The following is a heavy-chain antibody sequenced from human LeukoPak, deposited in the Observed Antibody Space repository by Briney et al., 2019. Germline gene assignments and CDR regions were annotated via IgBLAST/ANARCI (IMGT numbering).Heavy chain of an antibody. Sequence: KAGESLKISYKGSGYSFTSYWIGWVRQMPGKGLEWMGIIYPGDSGTRYSPSFQGQVTISADKSISTAYLQWSSLKASDTAMYYCARRGGDHDYGDDYWGQGTLVTVSS. CDR2: IYPGDSGT. V-gene: IGHV5-51*01. CDR3: ARRGGDHDYGDDY. D-gene: IGHD4-17*01. J-gene: IGHJ4*02. CDR1: GYSFTSYW.